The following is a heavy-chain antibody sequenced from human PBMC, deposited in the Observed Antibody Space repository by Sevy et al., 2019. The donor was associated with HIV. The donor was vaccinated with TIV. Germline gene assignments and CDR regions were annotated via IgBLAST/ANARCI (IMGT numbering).Heavy chain of an antibody. CDR2: IYPGDSDT. D-gene: IGHD3-22*01. V-gene: IGHV5-51*01. J-gene: IGHJ3*02. CDR3: ARYRTYYYDSSGPPGAFDI. Sequence: GESLKISCKGSGYSFTSYWIGWVRQMPGKGLEWMGIIYPGDSDTRYSPSFQGQVTISADKYISTAYLQWSSLKASDTAMYYCARYRTYYYDSSGPPGAFDIWGQGTMVTVSS. CDR1: GYSFTSYW.